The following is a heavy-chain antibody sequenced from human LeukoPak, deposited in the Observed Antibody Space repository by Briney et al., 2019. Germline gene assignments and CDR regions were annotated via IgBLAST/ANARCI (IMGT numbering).Heavy chain of an antibody. D-gene: IGHD3-10*01. CDR3: TRSYASGSNDY. Sequence: SETLSLTCTVPSGSISDYYWSWIRQSTGKGLEWIGRIYISGSTSYNPSLKSRVTMSVDTSKNQFSLNLTSVTAADTAVYYCTRSYASGSNDYWGQGTLVIVSS. CDR2: IYISGST. CDR1: SGSISDYY. J-gene: IGHJ4*02. V-gene: IGHV4-4*07.